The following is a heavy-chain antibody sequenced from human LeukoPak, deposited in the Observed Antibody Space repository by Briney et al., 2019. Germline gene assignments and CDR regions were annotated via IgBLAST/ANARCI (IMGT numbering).Heavy chain of an antibody. CDR3: ARSGYNYLRYFDY. CDR2: IYNSGST. D-gene: IGHD5-24*01. Sequence: SETLPLTCTVSGGSISSYYWNWIRQPPGKGLEWIGYIYNSGSTNYNPSLKSRVTISADTSKNQFSLKLSSVTAADTAVYYCARSGYNYLRYFDYWGQGTLVTASS. V-gene: IGHV4-59*01. CDR1: GGSISSYY. J-gene: IGHJ4*02.